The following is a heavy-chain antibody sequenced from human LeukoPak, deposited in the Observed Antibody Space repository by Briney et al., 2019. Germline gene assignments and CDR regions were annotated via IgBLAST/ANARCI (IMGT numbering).Heavy chain of an antibody. V-gene: IGHV3-23*01. CDR2: IVVSGST. J-gene: IGHJ4*02. CDR3: AKDQQASR. CDR1: GFTFGTSI. Sequence: PGWSLRLSCAASGFTFGTSIMSWVRQAPGKGLEWVSSIVVSGSTNYADSVKGRFTISRDNSKNTLYLQMNSLRAEDTAVYYCAKDQQASRWGQGTLAIVSS.